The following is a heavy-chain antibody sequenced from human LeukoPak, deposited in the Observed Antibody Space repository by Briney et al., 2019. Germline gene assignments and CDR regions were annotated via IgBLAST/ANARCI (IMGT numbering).Heavy chain of an antibody. Sequence: GRSLRLSCAASGFTFSNYAMHWVRQPPGKGLEWVAVISYDGSNKYYADSVKGRFTISRDNSKNTLYLQMNSLRAEDTAVYYCARDSGSTSSQGFRHWGQGTLVTVSS. D-gene: IGHD2-2*01. V-gene: IGHV3-30-3*01. CDR1: GFTFSNYA. CDR2: ISYDGSNK. CDR3: ARDSGSTSSQGFRH. J-gene: IGHJ1*01.